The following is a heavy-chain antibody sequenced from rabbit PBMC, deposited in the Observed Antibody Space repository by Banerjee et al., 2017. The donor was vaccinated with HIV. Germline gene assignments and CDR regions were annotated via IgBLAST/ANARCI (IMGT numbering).Heavy chain of an antibody. CDR1: GFSLSNYW. CDR3: ARRGSSSGWAMGS. V-gene: IGHV1S40*01. J-gene: IGHJ2*01. D-gene: IGHD4-1*01. CDR2: IYAGSSGSA. Sequence: QSLEESGGGLVQPGGTLTLTCTVSGFSLSNYWMCWVRQAPGKGLELIGCIYAGSSGSAHYANWAKGRFTISKTSSTTVTLQMTSLTAADTATYFCARRGSSSGWAMGSRGPGTLVTVS.